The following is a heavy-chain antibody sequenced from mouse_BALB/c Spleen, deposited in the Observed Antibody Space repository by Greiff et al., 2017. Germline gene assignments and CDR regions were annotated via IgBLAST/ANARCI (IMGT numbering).Heavy chain of an antibody. J-gene: IGHJ3*01. Sequence: VKLQQPGAELVRPGASVKLSCKASGYTFTSYWINWVKQRPGQGLEWIGNIYPSDSYTNYNQKFKDKATLTVDKSSSTAYMQLSSPTSEDSAVYYCTRETTARFAYWGQGTLVTVSA. CDR2: IYPSDSYT. CDR3: TRETTARFAY. V-gene: IGHV1-69*02. D-gene: IGHD1-2*01. CDR1: GYTFTSYW.